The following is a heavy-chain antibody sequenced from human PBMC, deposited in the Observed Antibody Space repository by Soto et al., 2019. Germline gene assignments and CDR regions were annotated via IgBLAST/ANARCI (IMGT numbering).Heavy chain of an antibody. CDR2: IYPGDSDT. D-gene: IGHD6-19*01. CDR1: GYSFTSYW. CDR3: ARRGIRSSGWYYDVDY. V-gene: IGHV5-51*01. J-gene: IGHJ4*02. Sequence: GESLKISCKGSGYSFTSYWIGWVRQMPGKGLEWMGIIYPGDSDTRYSPSFQGQVTISADKSISTAYLQWSSLKASDTAMYYCARRGIRSSGWYYDVDYWGQGTLVTVSS.